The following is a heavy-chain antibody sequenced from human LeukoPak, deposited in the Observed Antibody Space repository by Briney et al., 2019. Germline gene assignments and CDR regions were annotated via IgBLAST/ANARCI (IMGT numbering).Heavy chain of an antibody. D-gene: IGHD2/OR15-2a*01. CDR3: AGHHPRNTVDF. CDR2: IYYSGST. Sequence: SETLSLTCTVPGGSISSYYWSWIRQPPGKGLEWIGYIYYSGSTNYNPSLKSRVTISLDTSKNQFSLKLSSVTAADTAVYYCAGHHPRNTVDFWGQGTLVTVSS. CDR1: GGSISSYY. V-gene: IGHV4-59*08. J-gene: IGHJ4*02.